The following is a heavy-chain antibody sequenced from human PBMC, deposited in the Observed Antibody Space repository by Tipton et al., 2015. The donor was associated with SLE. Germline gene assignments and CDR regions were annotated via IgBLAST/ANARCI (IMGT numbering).Heavy chain of an antibody. Sequence: LRLSCAVYGGSFSGYYWTWIRQPPGKGLEWIGEINHSGNTNYSPSLKSRVIMSVDTSKNQFSLRLYSLTAADTAIYYCVRSSGYYIDFWGQGPLVTVSS. CDR3: VRSSGYYIDF. D-gene: IGHD3-3*01. CDR1: GGSFSGYY. CDR2: INHSGNT. J-gene: IGHJ4*02. V-gene: IGHV4-34*01.